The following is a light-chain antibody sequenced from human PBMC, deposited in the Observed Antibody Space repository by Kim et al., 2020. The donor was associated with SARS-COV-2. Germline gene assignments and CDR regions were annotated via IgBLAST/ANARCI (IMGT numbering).Light chain of an antibody. J-gene: IGLJ1*01. CDR3: QAWDSSGV. CDR2: QDS. V-gene: IGLV3-1*01. Sequence: VSVSPAQTASISCSGDKLGDKYACWYQQKPGQSPVLVIYQDSKRPSGIPERFSGSNSGNTATLTISGTQAMDEADYYCQAWDSSGVFGTGTKVTVL. CDR1: KLGDKY.